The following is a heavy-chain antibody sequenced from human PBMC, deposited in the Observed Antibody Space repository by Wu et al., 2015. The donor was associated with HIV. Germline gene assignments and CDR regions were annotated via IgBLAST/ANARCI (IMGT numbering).Heavy chain of an antibody. D-gene: IGHD3-10*01. Sequence: QVQLVQSGAEVKKPGSSVKVSCKASGGTFSSYAISWVRQAPGQGLEWMGGIIPIFGTANYAQKFQGRVTITTDESTSTAYMELSSLRSEDTAVYYCARDRSPHRRGVPDIYWQRGMDVWGQGDHGHRLL. V-gene: IGHV1-69*05. CDR3: ARDRSPHRRGVPDIYWQRGMDV. J-gene: IGHJ6*02. CDR1: GGTFSSYA. CDR2: IIPIFGTA.